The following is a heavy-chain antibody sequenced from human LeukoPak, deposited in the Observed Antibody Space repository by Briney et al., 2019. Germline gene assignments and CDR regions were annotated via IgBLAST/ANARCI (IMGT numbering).Heavy chain of an antibody. CDR3: AKSRAAAHIYYYYYYMDV. Sequence: GGTLRLSCAASGFTFSSFGMSWVRQAPGKGLEWVSAISGSGGSTYYADSVKGRFTISRDNSKATLFLQMNSLRAEDTAVYYCAKSRAAAHIYYYYYYMDVWGKGTTVTISS. CDR1: GFTFSSFG. D-gene: IGHD6-13*01. J-gene: IGHJ6*03. CDR2: ISGSGGST. V-gene: IGHV3-23*01.